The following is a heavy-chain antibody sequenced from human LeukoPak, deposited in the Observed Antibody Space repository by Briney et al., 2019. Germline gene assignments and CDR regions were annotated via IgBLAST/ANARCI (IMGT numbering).Heavy chain of an antibody. CDR1: TFTFSDYW. CDR2: ISDDGSST. Sequence: GGSLRLACAASTFTFSDYWMHWVRQAPGKGLVWVSRISDDGSSTTYADSVRGRFTISRDNAKNTLYLQMNSLRVEDTAMYYCVRDLYSDYNWFDPWGQGTLVTVSS. J-gene: IGHJ5*02. CDR3: VRDLYSDYNWFDP. D-gene: IGHD4-11*01. V-gene: IGHV3-74*01.